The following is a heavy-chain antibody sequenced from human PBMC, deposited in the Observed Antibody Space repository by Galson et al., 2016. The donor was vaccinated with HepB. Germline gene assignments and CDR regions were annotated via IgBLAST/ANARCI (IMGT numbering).Heavy chain of an antibody. V-gene: IGHV4-34*01. CDR2: VTHTGNT. Sequence: LSLTCSVYGGSFNSYSWSWIRQPPGKGLEWIGEVTHTGNTNYNPSLESRLTMAIDTSKNQFSLKLRSVTAADTAVYYCAREDWYFDVWGRGTQATVSS. CDR1: GGSFNSYS. CDR3: AREDWYFDV. J-gene: IGHJ2*01.